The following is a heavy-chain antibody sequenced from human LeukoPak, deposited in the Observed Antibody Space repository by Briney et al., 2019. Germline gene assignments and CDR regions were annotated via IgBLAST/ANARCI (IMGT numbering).Heavy chain of an antibody. CDR3: AKSDGYGLVDI. Sequence: SETLSLTCTVPVDSISTRSYYSGWVRQPPVKGQEWTGNIFYSGSTYYPASLKSRLTISLDTSRNQASLKLNSVPAADTAVYYCAKSDGYGLVDIWGQGTMVTVSS. V-gene: IGHV4-39*07. D-gene: IGHD3-10*01. CDR1: VDSISTRSYY. J-gene: IGHJ3*02. CDR2: IFYSGST.